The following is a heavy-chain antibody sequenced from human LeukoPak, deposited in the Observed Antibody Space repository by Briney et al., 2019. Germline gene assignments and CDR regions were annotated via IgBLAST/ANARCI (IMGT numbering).Heavy chain of an antibody. CDR1: GYTLTELS. V-gene: IGHV1-24*01. Sequence: ASVKVSCKVFGYTLTELSMHWVRQAPGKGLEWMGGFDPEDGETIYAQKFQGRVTMTEDTSTDTAYMELSSLRSEDTAVYYCATAASYCTNGVCFFLYYFDYWGQGTLVTVSS. CDR3: ATAASYCTNGVCFFLYYFDY. CDR2: FDPEDGET. J-gene: IGHJ4*02. D-gene: IGHD2-8*01.